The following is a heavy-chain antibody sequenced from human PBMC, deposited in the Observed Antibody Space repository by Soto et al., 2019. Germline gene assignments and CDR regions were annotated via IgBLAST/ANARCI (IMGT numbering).Heavy chain of an antibody. CDR3: ARNPAPSGWYDY. CDR1: GFTFSNYW. Sequence: QTGGSLRLSCAASGFTFSNYWMDWVRQVPWKGLMWVSRINSDGTSTTYADSVKGRFTISRDNAKSTMYLQMNSLTAEDTAVYYCARNPAPSGWYDYLGQGTLVTV. CDR2: INSDGTST. J-gene: IGHJ4*02. D-gene: IGHD6-19*01. V-gene: IGHV3-74*01.